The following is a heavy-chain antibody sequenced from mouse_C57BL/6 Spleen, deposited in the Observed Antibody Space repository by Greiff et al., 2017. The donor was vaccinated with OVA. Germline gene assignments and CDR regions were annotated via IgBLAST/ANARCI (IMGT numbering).Heavy chain of an antibody. CDR1: GYTFTSYW. V-gene: IGHV1-69*01. CDR3: SRSPSDGSNSFDY. D-gene: IGHD1-1*01. J-gene: IGHJ2*01. Sequence: VQLQESGAELVMPGASVKLSCKASGYTFTSYWMHWVKQRPGQGLEWIGEIDPSDSYTNYNQKFKGKANLTVAKSSRTAYMQLSSLTSEDYAVYYCSRSPSDGSNSFDYWGQGTTLTVSS. CDR2: IDPSDSYT.